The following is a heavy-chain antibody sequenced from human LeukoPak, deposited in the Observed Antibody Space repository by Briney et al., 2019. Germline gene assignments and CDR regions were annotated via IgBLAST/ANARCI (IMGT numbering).Heavy chain of an antibody. CDR3: ATVRDIVVGGGPYYFDY. Sequence: ASVKVSCKASGYTFIGYYLHRVRHAPGQGLERIGWINPHNGDTNYAQKFQGRVTMTRDTSITTAYMDLSRLKSDDTAVYYCATVRDIVVGGGPYYFDYWGQGTLVTVSS. CDR2: INPHNGDT. V-gene: IGHV1-2*02. J-gene: IGHJ4*02. D-gene: IGHD2-15*01. CDR1: GYTFIGYY.